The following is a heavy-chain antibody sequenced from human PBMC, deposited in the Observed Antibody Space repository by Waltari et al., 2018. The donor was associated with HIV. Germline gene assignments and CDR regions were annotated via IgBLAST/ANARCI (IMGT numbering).Heavy chain of an antibody. CDR2: IDWDDTR. CDR3: ARIYYYGSGTYYTGAGDM. Sequence: QATLRESGPALVKSTETLTLTCAFSGFSLSSSGMCVGWIRQPPGKALEWLALIDWDDTRDYSTSLKTRLTISKDTSKNQVVLTMTNMDYVDTAAYYCARIYYYGSGTYYTGAGDMWGQGTTVTVSS. CDR1: GFSLSSSGMC. D-gene: IGHD3-10*01. J-gene: IGHJ3*02. V-gene: IGHV2-70*01.